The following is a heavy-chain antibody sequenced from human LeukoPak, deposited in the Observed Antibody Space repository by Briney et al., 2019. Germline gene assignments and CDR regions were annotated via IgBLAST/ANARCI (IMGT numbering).Heavy chain of an antibody. D-gene: IGHD4-17*01. V-gene: IGHV3-48*04. J-gene: IGHJ3*02. CDR1: GFSFSSYS. CDR2: ISSSGSTI. CDR3: ARVGVTTANDAFDI. Sequence: GGSLRLSCAASGFSFSSYSMNWVRQAPGKGLEWVSYISSSGSTIYYADSVKGRFTISRDNAKNSLYLQMNSLRAEDTAVYYCARVGVTTANDAFDIWGQGTMVTVSS.